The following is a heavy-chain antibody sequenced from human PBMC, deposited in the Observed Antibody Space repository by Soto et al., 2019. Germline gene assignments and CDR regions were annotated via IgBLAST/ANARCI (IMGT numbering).Heavy chain of an antibody. D-gene: IGHD3-22*01. Sequence: GGSLRLSCAASGFTFRNYGMNWVRQAPGKGLEWVSYIGLGSSTKYYADSVEGRFTISRDNAKNSLYLQMNSLRAEDTAVYYCARDQLYYNDISGRPLNAFDIWGQGTMVTVSS. J-gene: IGHJ3*02. CDR1: GFTFRNYG. CDR3: ARDQLYYNDISGRPLNAFDI. V-gene: IGHV3-48*01. CDR2: IGLGSSTK.